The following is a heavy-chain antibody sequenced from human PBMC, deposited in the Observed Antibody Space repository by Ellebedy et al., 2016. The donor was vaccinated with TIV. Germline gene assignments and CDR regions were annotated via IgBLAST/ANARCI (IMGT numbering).Heavy chain of an antibody. V-gene: IGHV5-51*01. Sequence: ASVKVSCKGSGYSFTSYWIGWVRQMPGKGLEWMGIIYPDDSDTRYSPSFQGQVIISVDKSISTAYLQWSSLKASDTAMYYCARYEGATGTFDYWGQGTLVTVSS. J-gene: IGHJ4*02. CDR1: GYSFTSYW. CDR2: IYPDDSDT. D-gene: IGHD1-26*01. CDR3: ARYEGATGTFDY.